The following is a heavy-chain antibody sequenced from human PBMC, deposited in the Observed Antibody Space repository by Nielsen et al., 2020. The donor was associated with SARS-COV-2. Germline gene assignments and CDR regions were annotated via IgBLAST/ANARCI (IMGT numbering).Heavy chain of an antibody. CDR1: GFTFDDYA. Sequence: SLKISCAASGFTFDDYAMHWVRQAPGKGLEWVSGISWNSGSMGYADSVKGRFTISRDNAKNSLYLQMNSLRAEDTALYYCAKDIGYSGYEFDYWGQGTLVTVSS. J-gene: IGHJ4*02. D-gene: IGHD5-12*01. CDR2: ISWNSGSM. V-gene: IGHV3-9*01. CDR3: AKDIGYSGYEFDY.